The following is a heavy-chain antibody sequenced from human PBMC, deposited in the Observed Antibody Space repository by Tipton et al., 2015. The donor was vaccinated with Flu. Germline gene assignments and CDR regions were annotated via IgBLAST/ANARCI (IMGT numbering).Heavy chain of an antibody. CDR1: GGSISSYS. Sequence: TLSLTCTVSGGSISSYSWSWIRQPPGKGLEWIGQIDHSGSTKYNPSLKSRVTISVDTSKNNFSLKLTSVTAADTAIYYCARETSHYTSGWDWFDPWGRETLVTVSS. J-gene: IGHJ5*02. V-gene: IGHV4-59*01. CDR2: IDHSGST. D-gene: IGHD6-19*01. CDR3: ARETSHYTSGWDWFDP.